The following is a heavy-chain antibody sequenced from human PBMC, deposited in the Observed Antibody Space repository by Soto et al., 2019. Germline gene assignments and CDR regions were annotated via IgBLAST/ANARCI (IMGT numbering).Heavy chain of an antibody. J-gene: IGHJ6*02. D-gene: IGHD3-22*01. Sequence: SETMSITCTVSGGCMSSTGYDLGSNRQPPVKVREWIGDIYYSGSTYYNPSLKSRVTISVDTSKNQFSLKLSSVTAAETVVYYCARDRVYYYDSSDYYNYYGMDVWGQGTTVTVSS. CDR3: ARDRVYYYDSSDYYNYYGMDV. CDR2: IYYSGST. V-gene: IGHV4-31*02. CDR1: GGCMSSTGYD.